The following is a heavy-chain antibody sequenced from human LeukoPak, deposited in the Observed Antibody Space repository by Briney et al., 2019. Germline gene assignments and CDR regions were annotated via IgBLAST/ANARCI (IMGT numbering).Heavy chain of an antibody. J-gene: IGHJ4*02. CDR1: GGSISSYY. D-gene: IGHD3-3*01. CDR2: IYTSGRT. Sequence: SETLSLTCTVSGGSISSYYWGWIRQPAGKGLEWIGRIYTSGRTNYNPSLKSRLTMSVDTSKNQFSLKLSSVTAADTAVYYCAGADTIFGAGPGWWGQGTLVTVSS. CDR3: AGADTIFGAGPGW. V-gene: IGHV4-4*07.